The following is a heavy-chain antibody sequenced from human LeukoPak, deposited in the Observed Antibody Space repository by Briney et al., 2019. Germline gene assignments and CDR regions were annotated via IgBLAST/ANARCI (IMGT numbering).Heavy chain of an antibody. J-gene: IGHJ4*02. CDR1: GFIFSSYG. V-gene: IGHV3-30*02. Sequence: GGSLRLSCAASGFIFSSYGVHWVRQAPGKGLEWVAFIRYDGSDKYYADSVKGRFTISRDNSKNTLYLQMNSLRAEDTAVYSCARDMDSGSYAFDYWGQGTLVTVSS. CDR2: IRYDGSDK. CDR3: ARDMDSGSYAFDY. D-gene: IGHD1-26*01.